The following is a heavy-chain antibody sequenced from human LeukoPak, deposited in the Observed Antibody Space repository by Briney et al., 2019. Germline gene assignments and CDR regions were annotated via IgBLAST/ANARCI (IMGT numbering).Heavy chain of an antibody. CDR2: IYHTGST. CDR1: GGSISSGLYS. J-gene: IGHJ5*02. Sequence: SETLSLTCDVSGGSISSGLYSWSWIRQPLGTGLEWIGYIYHTGSTYYDPSLKSRVTISVDTSKNQFSLRLSSVTAADTAVYYCARLQYCSGTSCYWFDPWGQGTLVTVSS. V-gene: IGHV4-30-2*01. D-gene: IGHD2-2*01. CDR3: ARLQYCSGTSCYWFDP.